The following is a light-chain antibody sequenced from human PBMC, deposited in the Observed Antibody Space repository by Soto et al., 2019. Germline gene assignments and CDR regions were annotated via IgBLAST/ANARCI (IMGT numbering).Light chain of an antibody. CDR1: QSVTSTY. CDR2: GGS. Sequence: PGDRATLSCRASQSVTSTYLAWYQQKPGQSPRLIIYGGSTRASGFPDRFSGGGSGTDFTLTISRLEPEDSAVYYCHCQQFDSSRVYSFGQGTKLEI. CDR3: QQFDSSRVYS. V-gene: IGKV3-20*01. J-gene: IGKJ2*03.